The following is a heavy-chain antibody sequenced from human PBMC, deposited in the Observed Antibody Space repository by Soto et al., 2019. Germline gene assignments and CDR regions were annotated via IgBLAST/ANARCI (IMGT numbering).Heavy chain of an antibody. Sequence: TLSLTCALYGGSFDGYYWSWIRQSPGKGLEWIGEIHHSGGTYYNPSLKSRVTISVDTSKNQFSLKLNSVTAADTAVCYCASGGGSYFHFWGLGTLVTVSS. CDR3: ASGGGSYFHF. V-gene: IGHV4-34*09. CDR1: GGSFDGYY. J-gene: IGHJ4*02. CDR2: IHHSGGT. D-gene: IGHD2-15*01.